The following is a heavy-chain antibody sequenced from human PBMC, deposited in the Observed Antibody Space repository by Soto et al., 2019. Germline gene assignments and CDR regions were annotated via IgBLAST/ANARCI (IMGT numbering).Heavy chain of an antibody. CDR2: ISYDGSNK. Sequence: GGSLRLSCAASGFTFSSYSMNWVRQAPGKGLEWVAVISYDGSNKYYADSVKGRFTISRDNSKNTLYLQMNSLRAEDTAVYYCARDRYIVVVPAAPFYYYYGMDVWGQGTTVTVSS. V-gene: IGHV3-30*03. D-gene: IGHD2-2*01. J-gene: IGHJ6*02. CDR3: ARDRYIVVVPAAPFYYYYGMDV. CDR1: GFTFSSYS.